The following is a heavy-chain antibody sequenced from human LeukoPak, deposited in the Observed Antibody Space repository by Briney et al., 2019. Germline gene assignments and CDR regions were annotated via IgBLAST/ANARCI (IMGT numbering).Heavy chain of an antibody. J-gene: IGHJ4*02. CDR1: GFTFSSYG. Sequence: GGSLRLSCAASGFTFSSYGMHWVRQAPGKGREWVAVIYSGGSTYYADSVKGRFTISRDNSKNTLYLQMNSVRAEDTALYYCARGGTSGSLIYWGQGTLVTVSS. CDR2: IYSGGST. V-gene: IGHV3-NL1*01. CDR3: ARGGTSGSLIY. D-gene: IGHD1-26*01.